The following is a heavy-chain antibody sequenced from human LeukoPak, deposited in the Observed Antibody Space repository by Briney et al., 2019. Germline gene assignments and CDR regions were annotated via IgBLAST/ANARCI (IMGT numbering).Heavy chain of an antibody. Sequence: ASVKVSCKVSGYTPTELSMHWVRQAPGKGLEWMGGFDPEDGETIYAQKFQGRVTMTEDTSTDTAYMELSSLRSEDTAVYYCATLATSGYYYYYMDVWGKGTTVTVSS. CDR3: ATLATSGYYYYYMDV. CDR2: FDPEDGET. CDR1: GYTPTELS. V-gene: IGHV1-24*01. J-gene: IGHJ6*03. D-gene: IGHD5-12*01.